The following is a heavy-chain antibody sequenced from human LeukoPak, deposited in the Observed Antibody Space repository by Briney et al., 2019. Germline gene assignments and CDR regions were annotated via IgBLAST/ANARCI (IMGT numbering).Heavy chain of an antibody. CDR1: GVTLSSYA. J-gene: IGHJ4*02. D-gene: IGHD5-18*01. V-gene: IGHV1-69*05. CDR2: ITPIFGTA. Sequence: SVKFSCQASGVTLSSYAISSVRRATCPGLDWSGGITPIFGTANSAQKFQGSVTITTDESTSTAYMEMRSVRYEDTAVYYCARDRGYSYGSFDYWGQGTLVTVSS. CDR3: ARDRGYSYGSFDY.